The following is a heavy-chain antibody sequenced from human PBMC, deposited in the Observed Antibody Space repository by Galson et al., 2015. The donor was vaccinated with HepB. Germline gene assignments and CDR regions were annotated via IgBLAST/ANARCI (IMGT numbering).Heavy chain of an antibody. CDR3: ARGRSSWPFDY. CDR2: ISSSSSYI. V-gene: IGHV3-21*01. J-gene: IGHJ4*02. Sequence: SLRLSCAASGFTFSSYSMNWVRQAPGKGLEWVSSISSSSSYIYYADSVKGRFTISRDNAKNSLYLQMNSLRAEDTAVYYCARGRSSWPFDYWGQGTLVTVSS. D-gene: IGHD6-13*01. CDR1: GFTFSSYS.